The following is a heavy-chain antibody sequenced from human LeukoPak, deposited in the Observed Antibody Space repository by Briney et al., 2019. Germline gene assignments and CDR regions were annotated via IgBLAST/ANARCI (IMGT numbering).Heavy chain of an antibody. CDR2: IYYSGST. CDR1: GGSISSSSYY. Sequence: SETLSLTCTVSGGSISSSSYYWGWIRQPPGKGLEWIGYIYYSGSTNYNPSLKSRVTISVDTSKNQFSLKLSSVTAADTAVYYCARAVYSSGWRWGQGTLVTVSS. J-gene: IGHJ4*02. D-gene: IGHD6-19*01. V-gene: IGHV4-61*05. CDR3: ARAVYSSGWR.